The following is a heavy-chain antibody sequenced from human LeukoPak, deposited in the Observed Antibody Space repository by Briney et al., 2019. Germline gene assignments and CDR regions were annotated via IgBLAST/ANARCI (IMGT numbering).Heavy chain of an antibody. Sequence: SETLSLTCAVYGGSFSGYYWSWIRQPPGKGLEWIGEINHSGSTNYNPSLKSRVTISVDPSTNQLSLKLTSVTAADTAVYFCARVTFIRGVVTWGQGTLVTVSS. CDR3: ARVTFIRGVVT. CDR2: INHSGST. V-gene: IGHV4-34*01. D-gene: IGHD3-10*01. CDR1: GGSFSGYY. J-gene: IGHJ5*02.